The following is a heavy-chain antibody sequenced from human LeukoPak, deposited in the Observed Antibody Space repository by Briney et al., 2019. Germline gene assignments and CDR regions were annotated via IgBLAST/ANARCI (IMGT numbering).Heavy chain of an antibody. J-gene: IGHJ4*02. Sequence: SETLSLTCIVSGGSVSSSSYYWAWFRQPPGKGLDWIATISYTGNTYYSQSLNSRVSSSLDTSKNQLSLKLSSVTAADTAVYYCAGQDIDVVPLQSAFPAYLGQGALVTVFS. CDR2: ISYTGNT. CDR1: GGSVSSSSYY. V-gene: IGHV4-39*07. CDR3: AGQDIDVVPLQSAFPAY. D-gene: IGHD2-2*01.